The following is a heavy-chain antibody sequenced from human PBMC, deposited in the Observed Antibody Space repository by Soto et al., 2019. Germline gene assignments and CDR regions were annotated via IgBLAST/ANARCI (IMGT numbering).Heavy chain of an antibody. J-gene: IGHJ4*02. D-gene: IGHD6-6*01. V-gene: IGHV4-34*01. Sequence: SETLSLTCAVYGGSFSGYYWSWIRQPPGKGLEWIGEINHSGSTNYNPSLKSRVTISVDTSKNQFSLKLSSVTAADTAVYYCARNRGRSSSSLTRAPPLDYWGQGTLVTVSS. CDR1: GGSFSGYY. CDR2: INHSGST. CDR3: ARNRGRSSSSLTRAPPLDY.